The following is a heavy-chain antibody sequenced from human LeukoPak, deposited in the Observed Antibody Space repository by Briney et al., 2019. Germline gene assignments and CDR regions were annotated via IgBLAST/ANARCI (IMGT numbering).Heavy chain of an antibody. CDR1: GYTFTSYY. J-gene: IGHJ4*02. CDR2: INPSGGST. D-gene: IGHD2-2*01. Sequence: ASVKVSCKASGYTFTSYYMHWVRQAPGQGLEWVGIINPSGGSTSYAQKFQGRVTMTGDTSTSTVYMELSSLRSEDTAVYYCARSFTSSGVLPAAMEYWGQGTLVTVSS. V-gene: IGHV1-46*01. CDR3: ARSFTSSGVLPAAMEY.